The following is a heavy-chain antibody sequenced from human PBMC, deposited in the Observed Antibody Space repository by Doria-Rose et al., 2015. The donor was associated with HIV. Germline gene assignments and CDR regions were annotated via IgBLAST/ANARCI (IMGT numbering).Heavy chain of an antibody. CDR2: IYSSGST. V-gene: IGHV4-4*09. CDR1: GGSISSYY. CDR3: ARFRPSRGIYYSLDV. D-gene: IGHD3-10*01. J-gene: IGHJ6*03. Sequence: QVQLQESGPGLVKPAETLSLTCTVSGGSISSYYWNWIRQPPGKGLEWIGYIYSSGSTHYNSSLKSRVTISIDTSKNQFSLKRGFVTAADTAVYYCARFRPSRGIYYSLDVWGKGTTVTVSS.